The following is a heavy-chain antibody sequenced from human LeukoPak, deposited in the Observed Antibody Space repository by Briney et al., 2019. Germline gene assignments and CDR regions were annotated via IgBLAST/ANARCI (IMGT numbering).Heavy chain of an antibody. J-gene: IGHJ4*02. V-gene: IGHV1-69*05. CDR1: GGTFSSYA. CDR2: IIPIFGTA. Sequence: SVKVSFKASGGTFSSYAISWVRQAPGQGLEWMGGIIPIFGTANYAQKFQGRVTITTDESTSTAYMELSSLRSEDTAVYYCARGISGSGSQRGFDYWGQGTLVTVSS. D-gene: IGHD3-10*01. CDR3: ARGISGSGSQRGFDY.